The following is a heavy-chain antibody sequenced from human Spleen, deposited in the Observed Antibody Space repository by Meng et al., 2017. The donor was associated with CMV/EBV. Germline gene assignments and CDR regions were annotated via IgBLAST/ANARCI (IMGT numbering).Heavy chain of an antibody. CDR3: ARGSAALGNVN. Sequence: QVQLVQSGAEVKKPGSSVKVSCKTFGATFSSQSNTWVRQAPGQGLEWMGRITPILGVSDYAQNFQGRVTITADKSTNTAYMELSSLRSDDTALYYCARGSAALGNVNWGQGTLVTVSS. J-gene: IGHJ4*02. CDR1: GATFSSQS. V-gene: IGHV1-69*02. CDR2: ITPILGVS. D-gene: IGHD1-26*01.